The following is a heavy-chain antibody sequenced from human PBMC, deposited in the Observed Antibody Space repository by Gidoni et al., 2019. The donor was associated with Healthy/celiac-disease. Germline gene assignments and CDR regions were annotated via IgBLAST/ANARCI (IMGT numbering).Heavy chain of an antibody. D-gene: IGHD1-26*01. Sequence: QVQLVQSGAEVQNPGASVKVSCKASGYTFTIYYLPWVRQAPGQGLEWMGIIHPSGGSTSYAQKFQGRVTMTRDTSTSTVYMELSSLRSEDTAVYYGARDVTVGATHWFDPWGQGTLVTVSS. V-gene: IGHV1-46*01. J-gene: IGHJ5*02. CDR3: ARDVTVGATHWFDP. CDR2: IHPSGGST. CDR1: GYTFTIYY.